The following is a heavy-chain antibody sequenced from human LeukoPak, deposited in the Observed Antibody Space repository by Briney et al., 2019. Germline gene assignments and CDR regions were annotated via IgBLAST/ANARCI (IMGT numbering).Heavy chain of an antibody. Sequence: GRSLRLSCAASGFTFSSYATHWVRQAPGKGLEWVAVISYDGSNKYYADSVKGRFTISRDNSKNTLYLQMNSLRAEDTAVYYCARVSLKTKLGVDYYYGMDVWGQGTTVTVSS. J-gene: IGHJ6*02. D-gene: IGHD3-16*01. CDR3: ARVSLKTKLGVDYYYGMDV. CDR1: GFTFSSYA. CDR2: ISYDGSNK. V-gene: IGHV3-30-3*01.